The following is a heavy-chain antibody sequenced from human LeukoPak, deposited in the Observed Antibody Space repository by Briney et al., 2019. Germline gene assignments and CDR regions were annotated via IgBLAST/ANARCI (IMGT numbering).Heavy chain of an antibody. Sequence: ALVKVSCKASGYTFTGYYMHWVRQAPGQGLEWMGWINPNSGGTNYAQKFQGRVTMTRDTSISTAYMELSRLRSDDTAVYYCARVLDYGDFHVDYWGQGTLATVSS. D-gene: IGHD4-17*01. V-gene: IGHV1-2*02. CDR3: ARVLDYGDFHVDY. J-gene: IGHJ4*02. CDR2: INPNSGGT. CDR1: GYTFTGYY.